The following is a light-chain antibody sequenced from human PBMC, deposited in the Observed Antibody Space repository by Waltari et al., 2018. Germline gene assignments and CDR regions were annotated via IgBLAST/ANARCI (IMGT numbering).Light chain of an antibody. CDR3: CSYAGSIFV. CDR1: SNDVGSYNL. Sequence: QSALTQPASVSGSPGQSITISCTGTSNDVGSYNLVSWYQQHPGKAPKRIINEANKRPSGISHRLSGSKSGNTASLTISGLEAEDEAEYCCCSYAGSIFVFGTGTKVTVL. J-gene: IGLJ1*01. CDR2: EAN. V-gene: IGLV2-23*01.